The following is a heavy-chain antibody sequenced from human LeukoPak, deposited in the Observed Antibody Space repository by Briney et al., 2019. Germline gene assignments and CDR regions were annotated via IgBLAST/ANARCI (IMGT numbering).Heavy chain of an antibody. D-gene: IGHD6-19*01. Sequence: ASVKVSCKASGYTFTSYGISWVRQAPGQGLEWMGWISAYNGNTNYAQKLQGRVTMTTDTSTSTAYMELRSLRSEDTAVYYCAGSARGSSGWYDGDYWGQGTLVTVSS. CDR3: AGSARGSSGWYDGDY. V-gene: IGHV1-18*01. J-gene: IGHJ4*02. CDR2: ISAYNGNT. CDR1: GYTFTSYG.